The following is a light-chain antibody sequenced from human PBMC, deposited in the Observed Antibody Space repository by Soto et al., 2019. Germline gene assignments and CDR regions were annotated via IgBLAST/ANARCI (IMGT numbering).Light chain of an antibody. CDR3: QQYNSYPLT. J-gene: IGKJ4*01. Sequence: DIQLTQSPSSLSASVGDRVTITCRASQGINSYLAWYQQRAGKAPKFLIYAAPNLQSGAPSRFSGSRSGTDFTLTISSLQPEDAATYYCQQYNSYPLTFGGGTKVDI. CDR2: AAP. V-gene: IGKV1-9*01. CDR1: QGINSY.